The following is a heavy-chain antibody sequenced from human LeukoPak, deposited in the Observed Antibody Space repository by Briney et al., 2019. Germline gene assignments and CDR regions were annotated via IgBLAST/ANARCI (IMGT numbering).Heavy chain of an antibody. CDR1: GYTLTELS. J-gene: IGHJ4*02. CDR3: AISIVGAAEILY. D-gene: IGHD1-26*01. CDR2: FDPEDGET. Sequence: ASVKVSCKVSGYTLTELSMHWVRQAPGKGLEWMGGFDPEDGETIYAQKFQGRVTMTEDTSTDTAYMELSSLRSEDTALYYCAISIVGAAEILYWGQGTLVTVSS. V-gene: IGHV1-24*01.